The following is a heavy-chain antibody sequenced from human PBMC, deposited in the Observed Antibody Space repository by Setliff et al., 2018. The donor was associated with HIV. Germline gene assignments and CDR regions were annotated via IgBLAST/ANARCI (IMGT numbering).Heavy chain of an antibody. V-gene: IGHV3-66*02. CDR1: GFTVSSNY. CDR2: IYSGGST. J-gene: IGHJ5*02. Sequence: PGGSLRLSCAASGFTVSSNYMSWVRQAPGKGLEWVSVIYSGGSTYYADSVKGRFTISRDNSKNTLYLQMNSLRAEDTAVYYCVGYNWNYRWFDPWGQGTLVTVSS. CDR3: VGYNWNYRWFDP. D-gene: IGHD1-7*01.